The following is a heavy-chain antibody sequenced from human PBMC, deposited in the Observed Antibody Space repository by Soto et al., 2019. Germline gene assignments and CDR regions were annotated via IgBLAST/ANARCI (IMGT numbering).Heavy chain of an antibody. V-gene: IGHV1-18*01. CDR3: ARDFRLAHYYSYGMDV. CDR2: ISAYSGNT. CDR1: GYTFTSYG. J-gene: IGHJ6*02. D-gene: IGHD3-9*01. Sequence: QVQLVQSGAEVKKPGASVKVSCKASGYTFTSYGISWVRQAPGQGLEWMGWISAYSGNTNYAQKLQGRVTMTTDTSKSTAYMELRSLRSDATAVYYCARDFRLAHYYSYGMDVWGQGTTVTVSS.